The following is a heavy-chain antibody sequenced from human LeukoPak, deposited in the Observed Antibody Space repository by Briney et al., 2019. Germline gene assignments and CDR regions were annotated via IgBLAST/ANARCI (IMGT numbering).Heavy chain of an antibody. V-gene: IGHV5-51*01. CDR3: ARHLLTPGGSYYFDS. CDR1: GSSFTSYW. CDR2: IYPGDSDI. D-gene: IGHD1-26*01. Sequence: GESLKISCWDSGSSFTSYWIGWVRQMPGKGLEWMGIIYPGDSDIRYSPSFQGQVTISADKSISTAYLQWSSLRASDTAIYYCARHLLTPGGSYYFDSWGQGTLVTVSS. J-gene: IGHJ4*02.